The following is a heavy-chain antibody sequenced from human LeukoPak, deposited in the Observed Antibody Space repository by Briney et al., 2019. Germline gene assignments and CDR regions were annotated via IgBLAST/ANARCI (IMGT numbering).Heavy chain of an antibody. CDR2: ISWNSGSI. Sequence: PGRSLRLSCAASGFTFDDYAMHWVRQAPGKGLEWVSGISWNSGSIGYADSVKGRFTISRDNAKNSLYLQMNSLRAEDMALYYCAKGARFLEWLYFDYWGQGTLVTVSS. CDR3: AKGARFLEWLYFDY. V-gene: IGHV3-9*03. CDR1: GFTFDDYA. J-gene: IGHJ4*02. D-gene: IGHD3-3*01.